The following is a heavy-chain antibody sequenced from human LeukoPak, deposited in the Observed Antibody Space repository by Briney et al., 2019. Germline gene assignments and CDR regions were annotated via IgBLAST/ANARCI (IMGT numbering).Heavy chain of an antibody. CDR3: ARDPCHGALDY. CDR1: GFTFSRSW. Sequence: PGGSLRLSCVASGFTFSRSWMSWVRRAPGKGLEWVANIKQDGTEEYYVDSVRGRFSISKDNAKNSLYLQMNSLRAEDTAVYYCARDPCHGALDYWGQGALVTVSS. V-gene: IGHV3-7*03. D-gene: IGHD2-2*01. J-gene: IGHJ4*02. CDR2: IKQDGTEE.